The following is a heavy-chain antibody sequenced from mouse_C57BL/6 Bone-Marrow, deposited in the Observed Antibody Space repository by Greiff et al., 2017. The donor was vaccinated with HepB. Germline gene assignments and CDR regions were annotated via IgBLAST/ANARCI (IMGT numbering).Heavy chain of an antibody. CDR3: TTRSDYDAY. V-gene: IGHV14-4*01. Sequence: VQLKQSGAELVRPGASVKLSCTASGFNIKDDYMHWVKQRPEQGLEWIGWIVPENGDTEYASKFQGKATITADTSSNTAYLQLSNLTSKDTAVYYCTTRSDYDAYWGQGTLVTVSA. J-gene: IGHJ3*01. CDR1: GFNIKDDY. CDR2: IVPENGDT. D-gene: IGHD2-4*01.